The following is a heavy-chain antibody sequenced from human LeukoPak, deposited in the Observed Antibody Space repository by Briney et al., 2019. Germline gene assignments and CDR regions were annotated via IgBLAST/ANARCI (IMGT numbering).Heavy chain of an antibody. V-gene: IGHV1-3*01. CDR2: INAGNGNT. CDR1: GYTFTSYA. CDR3: ASCAQRRDGYSPLDY. Sequence: ASVKVSCKASGYTFTSYAMHWVRQAPGQRLEWMGWINAGNGNTKYSQKFQGRVTITWDTSASTAYMELSSLRSEDTAVYYCASCAQRRDGYSPLDYWGQGTLVTVSS. J-gene: IGHJ4*02. D-gene: IGHD5-24*01.